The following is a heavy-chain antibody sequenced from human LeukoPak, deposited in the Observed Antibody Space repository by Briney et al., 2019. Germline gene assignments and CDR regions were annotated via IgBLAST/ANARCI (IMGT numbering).Heavy chain of an antibody. D-gene: IGHD3-16*01. CDR2: ISSSRSYI. J-gene: IGHJ4*02. Sequence: PGGSLRLSCAASGFTFSSYSMNWVRQPPGKGLEWVSSISSSRSYIYYADSVKGRFTISRDNAKNSLYLQMNSLRAEDTAVYYCARQITEGLPDYWGQGTLVTVSS. V-gene: IGHV3-21*01. CDR1: GFTFSSYS. CDR3: ARQITEGLPDY.